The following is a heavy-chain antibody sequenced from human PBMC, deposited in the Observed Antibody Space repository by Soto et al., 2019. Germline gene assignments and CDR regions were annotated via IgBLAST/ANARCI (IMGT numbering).Heavy chain of an antibody. Sequence: EVQLVESGGGLVKPGGSLRLSCAASGFTFSSDSMNWVRQAPGKGLELVSLISSSSSYIYYADSLKGRFTISRDNAKNSLSLEMSSLRAEDSAVYYCGRDRGGDLTAFDVWGEWAMVTVAS. CDR3: GRDRGGDLTAFDV. D-gene: IGHD3-10*01. J-gene: IGHJ3*01. V-gene: IGHV3-21*01. CDR1: GFTFSSDS. CDR2: ISSSSSYI.